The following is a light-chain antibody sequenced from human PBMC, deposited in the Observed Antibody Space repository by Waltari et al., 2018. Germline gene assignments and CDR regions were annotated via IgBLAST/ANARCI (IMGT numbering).Light chain of an antibody. CDR3: GTWDSSLSAGV. Sequence: QSVLSQPPSVSAAPGQKVTISCSGRSSNIGTNYVTCYQQLPGTAPKPLNYDNKKPPSGIPDRFSGSKSGTSATLGITGLQTGDEADYYCGTWDSSLSAGVFGGGTKLTVL. CDR1: SSNIGTNY. V-gene: IGLV1-51*01. CDR2: DNK. J-gene: IGLJ3*02.